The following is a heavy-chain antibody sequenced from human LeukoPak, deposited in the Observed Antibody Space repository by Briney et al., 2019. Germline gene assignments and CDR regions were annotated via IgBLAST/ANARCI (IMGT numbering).Heavy chain of an antibody. Sequence: GGSLRLSCAASGFTFSSYLMSWVRQAPGKGLEWVSTIKQDGSEKYYVDSVKGRVTISRDNAKKSLYLQMNSLRAEDTAVYYCAKEPLPIIMIEGDAFDIWGQGTMVTVSS. J-gene: IGHJ3*02. CDR2: IKQDGSEK. V-gene: IGHV3-7*03. CDR1: GFTFSSYL. D-gene: IGHD3-22*01. CDR3: AKEPLPIIMIEGDAFDI.